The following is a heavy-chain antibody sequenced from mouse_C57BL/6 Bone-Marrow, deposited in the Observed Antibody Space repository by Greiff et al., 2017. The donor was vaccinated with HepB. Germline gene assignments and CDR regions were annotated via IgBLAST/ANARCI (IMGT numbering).Heavy chain of an antibody. CDR1: GFSFNTYA. Sequence: EVKLMESGGGLVQPKGSLKLSCAASGFSFNTYAMNWVRQAPGKGLEWVARIRSKSNNYATYYADSVKARFTISRDDSESMLYLHMNNFKTEDTAMYYCVRQDVAMHYSGQGTPVTVSS. CDR2: IRSKSNNYAT. CDR3: VRQDVAMHY. J-gene: IGHJ4*01. V-gene: IGHV10-1*01.